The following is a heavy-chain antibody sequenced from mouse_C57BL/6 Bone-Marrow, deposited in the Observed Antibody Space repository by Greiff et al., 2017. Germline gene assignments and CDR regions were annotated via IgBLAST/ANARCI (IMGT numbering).Heavy chain of an antibody. D-gene: IGHD3-2*02. CDR3: ARRGDSSGSYLYFDV. CDR2: IDPSDSYT. Sequence: QVQLQQPGAELVRPGTSVKLSCKASGYTFTSYWMHWVKQRPGQGLEWIGVIDPSDSYTNYNQKFKGKATLTVDTSSSTAYMQLSSLTSEDSAVYYCARRGDSSGSYLYFDVWGTGTTVTVSS. V-gene: IGHV1-59*01. CDR1: GYTFTSYW. J-gene: IGHJ1*03.